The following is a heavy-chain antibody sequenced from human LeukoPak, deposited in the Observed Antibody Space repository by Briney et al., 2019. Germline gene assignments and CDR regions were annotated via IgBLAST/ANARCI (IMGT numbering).Heavy chain of an antibody. Sequence: GGSLRLSCAASGFTFNSYNMNWVRQAPGKGLEWVSYISSSSTIYYADSVKGRFTISRDSAKTSLFLQMNSLRDEDTAVYYCAGAYSSSSGRDAFDSWGLGTLVTVSS. CDR1: GFTFNSYN. J-gene: IGHJ3*02. CDR3: AGAYSSSSGRDAFDS. V-gene: IGHV3-48*02. CDR2: ISSSSTI. D-gene: IGHD6-6*01.